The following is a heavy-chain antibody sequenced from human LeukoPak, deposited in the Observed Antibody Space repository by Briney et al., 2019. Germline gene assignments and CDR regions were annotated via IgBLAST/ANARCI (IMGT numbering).Heavy chain of an antibody. D-gene: IGHD6-13*01. V-gene: IGHV4-30-4*08. CDR1: GGSISSGDYY. Sequence: SQTLSLTCTVSGGSISSGDYYWSWIRQPPGKGLEWIGYIYYSGSTNYNPSLKSQITISVDTSKNQFSLKLSSVTAADTAVYYCARYSSSWFDYWGQGTLVTVSS. CDR2: IYYSGST. CDR3: ARYSSSWFDY. J-gene: IGHJ4*02.